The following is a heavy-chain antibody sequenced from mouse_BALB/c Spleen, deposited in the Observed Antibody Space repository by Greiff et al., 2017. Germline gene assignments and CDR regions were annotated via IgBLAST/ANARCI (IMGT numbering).Heavy chain of an antibody. CDR3: ARNGGSSYGDYYAMDY. D-gene: IGHD1-1*01. Sequence: QVQLKQSGPGLVQPSQSLSITCTVSGFSLTSYGVHWVRQSPGKGLEWLGVIWSGGSTDYNAAFISRLSISKDNSKSQVFFKMNSLQANDTAIYYCARNGGSSYGDYYAMDYWGQGTSVTVSS. CDR2: IWSGGST. V-gene: IGHV2-2*02. CDR1: GFSLTSYG. J-gene: IGHJ4*01.